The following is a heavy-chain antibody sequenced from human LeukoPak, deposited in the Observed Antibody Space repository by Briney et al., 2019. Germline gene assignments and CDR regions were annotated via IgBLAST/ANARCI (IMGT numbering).Heavy chain of an antibody. J-gene: IGHJ4*02. V-gene: IGHV3-49*04. D-gene: IGHD3-3*01. CDR1: GFTFGDYV. Sequence: GGSLRLSCTASGFTFGDYVMGWVRQAPGKGLEWVGFIRSKAYGGTTEYAASVKGRFTISRDDSKSIAYLQMNSLKTEDTAVYYCTRGKYYDSWSGYYPDYWGQGTLVTVSS. CDR2: IRSKAYGGTT. CDR3: TRGKYYDSWSGYYPDY.